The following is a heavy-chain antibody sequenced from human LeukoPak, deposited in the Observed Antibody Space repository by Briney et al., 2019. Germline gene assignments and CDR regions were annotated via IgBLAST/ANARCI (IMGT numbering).Heavy chain of an antibody. V-gene: IGHV3-30-3*01. CDR2: ISYDGNNK. Sequence: YPGGSLRLSCAASGFTFRTYAMHWVRQAPGKGLEWVAVISYDGNNKYYADSVKGQFTISRDNSKNTLYLQMNSLRAEDTAVYYCARDARTIIAVAGTFDDWGQGTLVTVSS. J-gene: IGHJ4*02. CDR3: ARDARTIIAVAGTFDD. D-gene: IGHD6-19*01. CDR1: GFTFRTYA.